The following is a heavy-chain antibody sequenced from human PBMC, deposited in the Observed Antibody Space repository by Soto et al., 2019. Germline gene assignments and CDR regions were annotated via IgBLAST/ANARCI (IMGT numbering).Heavy chain of an antibody. CDR3: AKDLTRQLAYWLDP. V-gene: IGHV1-2*02. CDR2: INAHSGGT. D-gene: IGHD6-6*01. Sequence: VKVSCKASGFSFTGYYIHWLRQAPGQGLEWMGWINAHSGGTEYAQKFQGRVTLTRDTSIATAYLTLTSLTSDDTALYYCAKDLTRQLAYWLDPWGQGTQVTVSS. J-gene: IGHJ5*02. CDR1: GFSFTGYY.